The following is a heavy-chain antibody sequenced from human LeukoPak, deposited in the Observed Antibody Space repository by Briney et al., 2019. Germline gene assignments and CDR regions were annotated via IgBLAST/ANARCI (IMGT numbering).Heavy chain of an antibody. V-gene: IGHV4-4*07. CDR2: IYTSGST. Sequence: SETLSLTCTASGGSISSYYWNWIRQPAGKGLEWIGRIYTSGSTNYNPSLKSRVTMSVDTSKNQFSLKLTSVTAADTAVYYCARENGLYSNYDYWGQGTLVTVSS. D-gene: IGHD6-13*01. CDR3: ARENGLYSNYDY. J-gene: IGHJ4*02. CDR1: GGSISSYY.